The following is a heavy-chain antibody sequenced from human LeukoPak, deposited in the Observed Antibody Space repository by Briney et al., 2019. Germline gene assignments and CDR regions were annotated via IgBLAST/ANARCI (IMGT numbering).Heavy chain of an antibody. V-gene: IGHV3-48*03. J-gene: IGHJ4*02. D-gene: IGHD2-15*01. CDR1: GLTLSSYE. Sequence: GGSLRLSCAASGLTLSSYEMNWVRQAPGKGLEWVSYISSSGSTIYYADSVKGGFTISRDNAKNSLYLQMNSLRAEDTAVYYCARDPRYCSGGSCYFPTFYFDYWGQGTLVTVSS. CDR2: ISSSGSTI. CDR3: ARDPRYCSGGSCYFPTFYFDY.